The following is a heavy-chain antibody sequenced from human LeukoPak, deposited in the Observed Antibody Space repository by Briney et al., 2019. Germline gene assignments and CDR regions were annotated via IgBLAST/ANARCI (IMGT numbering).Heavy chain of an antibody. Sequence: GGSLRLSCAASGFTFISYSMNWVRQAPGKGLEWVSYISPSSSAIYYADSVKGRFTISRDNAKDSLFLQMNSLRAEDTAVYYCARGVGYYDNSGYYYFDYWGQGTLVTVSS. V-gene: IGHV3-48*01. D-gene: IGHD3-22*01. CDR3: ARGVGYYDNSGYYYFDY. J-gene: IGHJ4*02. CDR1: GFTFISYS. CDR2: ISPSSSAI.